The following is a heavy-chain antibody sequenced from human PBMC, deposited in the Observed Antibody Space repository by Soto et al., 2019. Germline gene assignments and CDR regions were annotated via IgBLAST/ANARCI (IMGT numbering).Heavy chain of an antibody. Sequence: QVQLQQWGAGLLKPSETLSLTCAVYGGSFSGYYWSWIRQSPGKGLGWIGEINHSGSTNYNPSLKSRVTIPVDTSKNPFSLKLNSVTAADTAVYSCASQKVGATIGYYWGQGTLVTVSS. V-gene: IGHV4-34*01. CDR3: ASQKVGATIGYY. CDR2: INHSGST. J-gene: IGHJ4*02. CDR1: GGSFSGYY. D-gene: IGHD1-26*01.